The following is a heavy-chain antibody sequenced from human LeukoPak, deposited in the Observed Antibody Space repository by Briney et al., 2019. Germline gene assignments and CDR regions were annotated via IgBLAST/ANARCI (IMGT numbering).Heavy chain of an antibody. CDR2: INHSGST. Sequence: SETLSLTCAVYGGSFSGYYWSWIRQPPGKGLEWIGEINHSGSTNYNPSLKSRVTISVDTSKNQFSLKLSSVTAADTAVYYCARGPYDDFWSGYSYYFDYWGQGTLVTVSS. V-gene: IGHV4-34*01. D-gene: IGHD3-3*01. J-gene: IGHJ4*02. CDR3: ARGPYDDFWSGYSYYFDY. CDR1: GGSFSGYY.